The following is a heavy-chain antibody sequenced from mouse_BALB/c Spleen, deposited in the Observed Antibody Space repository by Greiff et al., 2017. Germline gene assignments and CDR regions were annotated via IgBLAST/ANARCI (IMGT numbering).Heavy chain of an antibody. CDR2: INPSNGRT. D-gene: IGHD2-14*01. CDR3: ARPYRYPFAY. CDR1: GYTFTSYW. V-gene: IGHV1S81*02. Sequence: QVQLQQPGAELVKPGASVKLSCKASGYTFTSYWMHWVKQRPGQGLEWIGEINPSNGRTNYNEKFKSKATLTVDKSSSTAYMQLSSLTSEDSAVYYCARPYRYPFAYWGQGTLVTVSA. J-gene: IGHJ3*01.